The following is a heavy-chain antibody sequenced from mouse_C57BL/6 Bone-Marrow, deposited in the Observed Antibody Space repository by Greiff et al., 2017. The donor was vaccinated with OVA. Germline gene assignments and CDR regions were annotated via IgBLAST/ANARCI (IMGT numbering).Heavy chain of an antibody. CDR2: INPSSGYT. Sequence: QVQLQQSGAELAKPGASVKLSCKASGYTFTSYWMHWVKQRPGQGLEWIGNINPSSGYTKYNQKFKDKATLTADKSSSTAYLQLSILTYRDTAEEYCARICDGRGVYWYFDVWGTGTTVTVSS. D-gene: IGHD1-1*01. CDR1: GYTFTSYW. J-gene: IGHJ1*03. V-gene: IGHV1-7*01. CDR3: ARICDGRGVYWYFDV.